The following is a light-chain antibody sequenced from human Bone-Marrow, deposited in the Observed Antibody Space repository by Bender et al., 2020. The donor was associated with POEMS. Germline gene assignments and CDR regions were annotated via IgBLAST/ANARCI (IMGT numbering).Light chain of an antibody. Sequence: QSALTQPASVSGSPGQSITISCTGTRSDVGSYNYVSWYQHHPGKAPKIIIYDVSRRPSGVPDRFSGSKSGTSATLGITGLQTGDEADYYCGTWDSSLSVGVFGGGTKLTVL. V-gene: IGLV2-14*03. CDR3: GTWDSSLSVGV. J-gene: IGLJ2*01. CDR2: DVS. CDR1: RSDVGSYNY.